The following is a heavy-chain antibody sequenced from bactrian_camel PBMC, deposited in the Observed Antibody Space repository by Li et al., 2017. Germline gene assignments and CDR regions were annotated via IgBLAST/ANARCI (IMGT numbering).Heavy chain of an antibody. CDR3: AARSVGWCPLFEHWLGKRAYTPGGYFAN. J-gene: IGHJ6*01. V-gene: IGHV3S55*01. Sequence: HVQLVESGGGSVQVGGSLRLSCVASGDTIGRYCMGWFRQAPGQEREGVAAIFSGTTGPHKHYANWVKGRFIISQDDAKNTLYLQMNDLKPEDTAMYHCAARSVGWCPLFEHWLGKRAYTPGGYFANWGQGTQVTVS. CDR1: GDTIGRYC. D-gene: IGHD1*01. CDR2: IFSGTTGPHK.